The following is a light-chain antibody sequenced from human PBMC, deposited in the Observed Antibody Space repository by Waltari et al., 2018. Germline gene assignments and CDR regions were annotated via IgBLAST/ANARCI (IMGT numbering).Light chain of an antibody. CDR2: YAS. CDR1: QGISSY. V-gene: IGKV1-13*02. Sequence: IQMSQSPSSLSASVVDRVTITCRASQGISSYLNWYQQKPGKAPKLLIYYASSLASGVPSRFSGSGSGTEFTLTISSLQPEDFATYYCQQGNSNPWTFGQGTKVEIK. J-gene: IGKJ1*01. CDR3: QQGNSNPWT.